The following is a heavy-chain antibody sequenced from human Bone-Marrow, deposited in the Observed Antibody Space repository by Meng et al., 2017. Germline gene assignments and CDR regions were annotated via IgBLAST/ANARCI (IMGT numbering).Heavy chain of an antibody. CDR2: INPNSGGT. CDR3: ARDHTRKQRLVLLGY. V-gene: IGHV1-2*02. D-gene: IGHD6-13*01. CDR1: GYTFTGYY. Sequence: SVKVSCKASGYTFTGYYMHWARQAPGQGLEWMRWINPNSGGTNYAQKFQGRVTMTRDTSISTAFMKLSKLRSDDTAVYYCARDHTRKQRLVLLGYWGQGTLVTVSS. J-gene: IGHJ4*02.